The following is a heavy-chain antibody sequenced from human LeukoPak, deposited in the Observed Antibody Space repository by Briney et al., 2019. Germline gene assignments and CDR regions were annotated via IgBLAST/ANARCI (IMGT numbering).Heavy chain of an antibody. V-gene: IGHV3-30*04. CDR3: AKAIYCSSTSCPDDY. CDR1: GFTFSSYA. CDR2: ISYDGSNK. J-gene: IGHJ4*02. Sequence: GGSLRLSCAASGFTFSSYAMHWVRQAPGKGLEWVAVISYDGSNKYYADSVKGRFTISRDNSKNTLYLQMNSLRAEDTAVYYCAKAIYCSSTSCPDDYWGQGTLVTVSS. D-gene: IGHD2-2*01.